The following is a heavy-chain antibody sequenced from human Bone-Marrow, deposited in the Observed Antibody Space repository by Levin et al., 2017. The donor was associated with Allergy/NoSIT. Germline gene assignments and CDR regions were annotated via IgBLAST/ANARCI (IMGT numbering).Heavy chain of an antibody. V-gene: IGHV4-4*02. CDR2: IYHSGST. Sequence: PSETLSLTCAVSGGSISSSNWWSWVRQPPGKGLEWIGEIYHSGSTNYNPSLKSRVTISVDKSKNQFSLKLSSVTAADTAVYYCARETMSRCSSTSADHPYYYYYMDVWGKGTTVTVSS. J-gene: IGHJ6*03. CDR1: GGSISSSNW. D-gene: IGHD2-2*01. CDR3: ARETMSRCSSTSADHPYYYYYMDV.